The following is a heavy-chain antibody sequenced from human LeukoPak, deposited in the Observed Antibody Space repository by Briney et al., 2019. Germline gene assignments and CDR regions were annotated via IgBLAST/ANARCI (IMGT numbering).Heavy chain of an antibody. CDR1: GGSISRTSYY. D-gene: IGHD6-13*01. CDR3: ARGGAAAVAFDI. CDR2: INHSGST. J-gene: IGHJ3*02. Sequence: NSSETLSLTCTVSGGSISRTSYYWGWIRQPPGKGLEWIGEINHSGSTNYNPSLKSRVTISVDTSKNQFSLKLSSVTAADTAVYYCARGGAAAVAFDIWGQGTMVTVSS. V-gene: IGHV4-39*07.